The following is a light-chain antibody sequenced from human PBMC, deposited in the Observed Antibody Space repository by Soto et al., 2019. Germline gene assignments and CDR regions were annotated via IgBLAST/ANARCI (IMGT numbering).Light chain of an antibody. CDR3: SSYTSSSTPYV. CDR2: DVT. J-gene: IGLJ1*01. V-gene: IGLV2-14*01. CDR1: SSDVGGYNY. Sequence: QSVLTQPAPVSGSPGQSITISCTGTSSDVGGYNYVSLYPQHPVKAPKLMIYDVTNRPSGVSDRFSGSKSGNTASLTISGLQAEDEADYYCSSYTSSSTPYVFGTGPKVTVL.